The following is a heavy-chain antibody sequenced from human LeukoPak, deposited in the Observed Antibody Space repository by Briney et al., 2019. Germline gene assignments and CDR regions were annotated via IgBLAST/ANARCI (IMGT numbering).Heavy chain of an antibody. CDR2: INAGNGNT. D-gene: IGHD2-21*02. Sequence: GASVKVSCTASGYTFTSYAMHWVRQAPGQRLEWMGWINAGNGNTKYSQKFQGRVTITRDTSASTVYMELSSLGSEDTAVYYCARGWGGDCYHVHWGQGTLVTVSS. V-gene: IGHV1-3*01. CDR3: ARGWGGDCYHVH. J-gene: IGHJ4*02. CDR1: GYTFTSYA.